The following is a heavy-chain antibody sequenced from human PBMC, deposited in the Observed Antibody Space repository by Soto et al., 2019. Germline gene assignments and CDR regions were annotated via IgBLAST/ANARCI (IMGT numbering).Heavy chain of an antibody. Sequence: QVQLVESGGGVVQPGRSLRLSCAASGFTFRNFAMHWVRQAPGEGLEWLAAITFDGKDKYYAESVKGRFTISRDTSKNTLYMQMHSLRIDDTALYFCTRDLLAGHDVYWGQGPLVNVSS. D-gene: IGHD5-12*01. J-gene: IGHJ4*02. CDR1: GFTFRNFA. CDR3: TRDLLAGHDVY. CDR2: ITFDGKDK. V-gene: IGHV3-30*04.